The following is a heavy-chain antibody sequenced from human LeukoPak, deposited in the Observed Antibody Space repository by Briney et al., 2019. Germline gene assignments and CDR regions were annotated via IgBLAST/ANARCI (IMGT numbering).Heavy chain of an antibody. CDR3: APRGIAVY. J-gene: IGHJ4*02. Sequence: GGSLRLSCAASGFTFSRYGMTWVRQAPGKGLEWVSAISDSSGTITYYADFVKGRFTISRDNSKNTLYLQMNSLRVEDTATYSCAPRGIAVYWGQGTLVTVSS. V-gene: IGHV3-23*01. D-gene: IGHD6-19*01. CDR1: GFTFSRYG. CDR2: ISDSSGTIT.